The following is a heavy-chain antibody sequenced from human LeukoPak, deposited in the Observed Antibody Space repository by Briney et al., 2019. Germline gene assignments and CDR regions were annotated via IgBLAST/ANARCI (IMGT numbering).Heavy chain of an antibody. J-gene: IGHJ4*02. V-gene: IGHV3-7*04. Sequence: GGSLRLSCAASGFSFNTYWMTWVRQAPGKGLEWVANIKQDGSEKDYVDSVKGRFTISRDNGRNSLYLEMNSLRGDDTAVYYCARVRGDRDILTGYFKLYFDYWGQGTLVTVSS. CDR2: IKQDGSEK. CDR1: GFSFNTYW. CDR3: ARVRGDRDILTGYFKLYFDY. D-gene: IGHD3-9*01.